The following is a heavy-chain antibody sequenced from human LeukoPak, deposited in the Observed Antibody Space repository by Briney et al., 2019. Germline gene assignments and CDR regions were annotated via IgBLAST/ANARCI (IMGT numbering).Heavy chain of an antibody. J-gene: IGHJ4*02. CDR1: GYTFTSYD. Sequence: ASVKVSCKASGYTFTSYDMNWVRQATGQGLEWMGWMNPNSGNTGYAQKFQGRVTMTRDMSTSTVYMELSSLRSEDTAVYYCARGLEQWLVGGGYWGQGTLVTVSS. V-gene: IGHV1-8*01. CDR3: ARGLEQWLVGGGY. D-gene: IGHD6-19*01. CDR2: MNPNSGNT.